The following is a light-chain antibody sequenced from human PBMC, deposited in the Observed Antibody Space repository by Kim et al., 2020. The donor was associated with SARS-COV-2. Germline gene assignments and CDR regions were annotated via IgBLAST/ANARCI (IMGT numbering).Light chain of an antibody. CDR2: QDS. CDR3: QAWDGSAAWV. V-gene: IGLV3-1*01. CDR1: KLGDKY. J-gene: IGLJ3*02. Sequence: VARGQKASIPCSGDKLGDKYACWYQQRPGRSPVLVIYQDSKRPSGIPERFSGSNSRNTATLTVSGTQAMDEADYYCQAWDGSAAWVFGGVTQLTVL.